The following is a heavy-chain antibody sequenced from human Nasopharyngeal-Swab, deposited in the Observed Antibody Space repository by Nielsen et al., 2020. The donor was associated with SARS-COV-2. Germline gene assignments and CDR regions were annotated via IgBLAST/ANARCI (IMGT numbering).Heavy chain of an antibody. CDR2: ISSSGSHK. Sequence: WIPQPPGKGLEWVSFISSSGSHKYYADSMKGRFTISRDNAKSSLYLQLSSLRAEDTAVYYCARVEEYYYGSGSLSDNWGQGTLVTVSS. J-gene: IGHJ4*02. V-gene: IGHV3-21*01. CDR3: ARVEEYYYGSGSLSDN. D-gene: IGHD3-10*01.